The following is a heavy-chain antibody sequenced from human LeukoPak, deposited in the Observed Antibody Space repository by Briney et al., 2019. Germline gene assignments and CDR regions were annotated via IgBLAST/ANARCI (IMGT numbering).Heavy chain of an antibody. Sequence: KPSETLSLTCTVSGGSISSSSYYWGWIRQPPGKGLEWTGSIYYSGSTYYNPSLKSRVTISVDTSKNQFSLKLSSVTAADTAVYYCARHHPPPLNTAIDYWGQGTLVTVSS. V-gene: IGHV4-39*01. CDR2: IYYSGST. CDR1: GGSISSSSYY. D-gene: IGHD5-18*01. J-gene: IGHJ4*02. CDR3: ARHHPPPLNTAIDY.